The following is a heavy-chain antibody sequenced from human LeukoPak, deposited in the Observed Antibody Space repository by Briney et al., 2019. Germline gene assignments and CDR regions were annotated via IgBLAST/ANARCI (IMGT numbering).Heavy chain of an antibody. V-gene: IGHV1-8*01. CDR1: GYTFTSYD. D-gene: IGHD6-13*01. Sequence: EASVNVSCKASGYTFTSYDINWVRQATGQGLEWMGWMNPNSGNTGYAQKFQGRVTMTRNTSISTAYMELSSLRSEDTAVYYCARDDSSSWYYYYGMDVWGQGTTVTVSS. CDR3: ARDDSSSWYYYYGMDV. J-gene: IGHJ6*02. CDR2: MNPNSGNT.